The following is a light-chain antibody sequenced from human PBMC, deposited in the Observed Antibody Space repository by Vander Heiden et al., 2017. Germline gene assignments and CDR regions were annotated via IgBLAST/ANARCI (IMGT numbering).Light chain of an antibody. CDR2: GAS. CDR3: QQSDSTPHT. CDR1: ENISMY. J-gene: IGKJ2*01. Sequence: DVPLTQSPSSLSASVVDRVTITCRANENISMYLNWYQQKPGKAPQLLIAGASSLQTGVPSRFSGSGSGTDFTLTIQSLQPEDFATYYCQQSDSTPHTFGQGTKLEIK. V-gene: IGKV1-39*01.